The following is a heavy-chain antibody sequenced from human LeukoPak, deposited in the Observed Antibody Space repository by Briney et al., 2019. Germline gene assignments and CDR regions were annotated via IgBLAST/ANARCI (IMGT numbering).Heavy chain of an antibody. V-gene: IGHV3-7*01. CDR3: AKVRDSSGWYYFDY. D-gene: IGHD6-19*01. CDR1: GFTFSSYW. CDR2: IKQDGNEK. Sequence: GGSLRLSCAASGFTFSSYWMSWVRQAPGKGLEWVANIKQDGNEKYYADSVKGRFTISRDNSKNTLYLQMNSLRAEDTAVYYCAKVRDSSGWYYFDYWGQGTLVTVSS. J-gene: IGHJ4*02.